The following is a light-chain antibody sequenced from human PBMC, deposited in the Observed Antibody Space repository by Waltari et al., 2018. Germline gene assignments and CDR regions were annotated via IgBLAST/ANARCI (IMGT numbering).Light chain of an antibody. CDR2: GST. CDR3: QSYDTTLSVV. V-gene: IGLV1-40*01. Sequence: QSVLTQPPSVSGAPGQRVTISCTGIGSNIGAGYDVHWYQQLPRAAPKLLIYGSTSRPLGVPDRFFGSTSGTSAFLAITGLQAEDEADYYCQSYDTTLSVVFGGGTKLTVL. J-gene: IGLJ3*02. CDR1: GSNIGAGYD.